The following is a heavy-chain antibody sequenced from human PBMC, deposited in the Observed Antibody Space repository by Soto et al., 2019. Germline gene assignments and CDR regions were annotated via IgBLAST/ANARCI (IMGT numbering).Heavy chain of an antibody. J-gene: IGHJ5*02. Sequence: KVSLEHSVYGFTFYFVHWVRQAPGPGLEWMGWINPNTCATKYAQKFQGRVTMTRDTSITTAYMELSSLRADDTAIYYCARMASFGSLNWFDPWGQGTLVTVSS. V-gene: IGHV1-2*02. D-gene: IGHD5-18*01. CDR2: INPNTCAT. CDR3: ARMASFGSLNWFDP. CDR1: VYGFTFYF.